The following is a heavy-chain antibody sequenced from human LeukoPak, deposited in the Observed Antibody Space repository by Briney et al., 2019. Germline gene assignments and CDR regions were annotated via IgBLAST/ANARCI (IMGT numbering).Heavy chain of an antibody. D-gene: IGHD2-21*02. CDR1: SGSISNYY. CDR2: VSTSGST. CDR3: ATVTDPRYNYFDP. V-gene: IGHV4-4*07. Sequence: NTSETLSLTCTVSSGSISNYYWSWIRQPAGKGLEWIGRVSTSGSTNYNPSLRSRVTMSVDTSKNQFSLRLTSLTAADTAVYYCATVTDPRYNYFDPWGQGTLVTVSS. J-gene: IGHJ5*02.